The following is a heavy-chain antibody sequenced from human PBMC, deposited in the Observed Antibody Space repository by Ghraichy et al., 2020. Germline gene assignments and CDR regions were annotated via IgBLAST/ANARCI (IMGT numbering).Heavy chain of an antibody. CDR2: IRDDGSIT. Sequence: GGSLRLSCAASGFTFSTSWMNWVRRAPGKGLEWVSHIRDDGSITIYADSVKGRFTISRDNAKNTLYLQMNSLRAEDTAVDYCAKDLGGRNVFDYWGQGSLVTVSA. V-gene: IGHV3-74*01. CDR3: AKDLGGRNVFDY. D-gene: IGHD3-16*01. J-gene: IGHJ4*02. CDR1: GFTFSTSW.